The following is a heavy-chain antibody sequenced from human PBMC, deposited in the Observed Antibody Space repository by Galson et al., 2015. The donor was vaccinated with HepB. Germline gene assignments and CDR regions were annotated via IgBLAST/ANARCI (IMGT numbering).Heavy chain of an antibody. D-gene: IGHD6-19*01. CDR3: VRETKSSSGYFSGGRRYNHYFMDV. Sequence: ETLSLTCIVSGASLSGGTSFWTWIRQSSVRGLEWMGYTDDSGTTNYNPSFRGRIAITIDRSRKQFSLRLNSVTAVDTAVYYCVRETKSSSGYFSGGRRYNHYFMDVWGQGTTVTVSS. V-gene: IGHV4-61*01. CDR2: TDDSGTT. J-gene: IGHJ6*02. CDR1: GASLSGGTSF.